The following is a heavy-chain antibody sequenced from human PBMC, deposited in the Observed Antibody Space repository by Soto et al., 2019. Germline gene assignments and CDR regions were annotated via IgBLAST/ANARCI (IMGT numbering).Heavy chain of an antibody. V-gene: IGHV4-4*02. CDR1: GGSISSRNW. Sequence: SETLSLTCAVSGGSISSRNWWNWVRQPPGKGLEWIGKIYHSGSTNYNPSLKSRVTISVDTSKNQFSLKLSSVTAADTAVYYCASITRFRGVPYWGQGTLVTVS. J-gene: IGHJ4*02. CDR2: IYHSGST. D-gene: IGHD3-10*01. CDR3: ASITRFRGVPY.